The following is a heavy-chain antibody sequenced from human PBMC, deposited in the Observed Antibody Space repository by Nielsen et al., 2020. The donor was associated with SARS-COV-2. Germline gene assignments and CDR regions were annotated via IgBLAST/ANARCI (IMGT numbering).Heavy chain of an antibody. CDR2: HGSDDSA. Sequence: GESLKISCAASGFSFRDYGMAWVRQAPGKGLEWLSTHGSDDSAHYADSVKGRFTISRDNSKNTLHLQMNSLRADDTAVYYCAKHRWGHFYDSIDYWGQGNLVTVSS. CDR1: GFSFRDYG. V-gene: IGHV3-23*01. D-gene: IGHD3-22*01. CDR3: AKHRWGHFYDSIDY. J-gene: IGHJ4*02.